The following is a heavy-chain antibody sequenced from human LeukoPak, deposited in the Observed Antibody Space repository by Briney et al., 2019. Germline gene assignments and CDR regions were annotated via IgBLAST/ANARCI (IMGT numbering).Heavy chain of an antibody. CDR3: ARGDTVAARPGRFDY. D-gene: IGHD6-6*01. Sequence: SETLSLTCSVSGDAISSGYHWAWIRQPPGKGLEWIGEIIHRGSTNYNPSLKSRLTISVDTSKNQFSLKLSSVTAADTAVYYCARGDTVAARPGRFDYWGQGTLVTVSS. J-gene: IGHJ4*02. V-gene: IGHV4-38-2*02. CDR1: GDAISSGYH. CDR2: IIHRGST.